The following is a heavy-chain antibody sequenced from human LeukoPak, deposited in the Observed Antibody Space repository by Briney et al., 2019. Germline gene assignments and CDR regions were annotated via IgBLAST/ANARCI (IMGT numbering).Heavy chain of an antibody. CDR3: APATHYYDSGGYPL. Sequence: GGSLRLSCAASGFTFSSYAMHWVRQAPGKGLEWVAVISYDGSNKYYADSVKGRFTISRDNSKNTLYLQMNSLRAEDTAVYYCAPATHYYDSGGYPLWGQGTLVTVSS. D-gene: IGHD3-22*01. J-gene: IGHJ4*02. V-gene: IGHV3-30-3*01. CDR1: GFTFSSYA. CDR2: ISYDGSNK.